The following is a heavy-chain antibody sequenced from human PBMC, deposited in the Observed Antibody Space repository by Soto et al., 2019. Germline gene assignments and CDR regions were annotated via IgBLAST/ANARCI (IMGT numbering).Heavy chain of an antibody. D-gene: IGHD2-21*02. CDR2: IDHAGRS. V-gene: IGHV4-4*02. CDR3: ARGLSFRGDFDV. J-gene: IGHJ3*01. CDR1: GGSISSSSW. Sequence: HLQESGPGLVKPSGTLSLTCDVSGGSISSSSWWTWVRQSPGKGLEWIGEIDHAGRSNYNPYLQSRVSILADKSKNHFSLRLTSVTAADTAIDSCARGLSFRGDFDVWGQGTTVTVSS.